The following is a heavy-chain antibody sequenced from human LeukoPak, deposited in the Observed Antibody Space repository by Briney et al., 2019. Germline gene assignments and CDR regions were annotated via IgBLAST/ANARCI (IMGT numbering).Heavy chain of an antibody. CDR1: GFTFSSYA. CDR3: AKVITGTVDY. V-gene: IGHV3-23*01. D-gene: IGHD1-7*01. J-gene: IGHJ4*02. Sequence: GGSLRVSCAAAGFTFSSYAMSWVRQAPGKGLEWVSAISGSGGSTYYADSVKGRFTISRDNSKNTLYLQMNNLRAEYTAVYYCAKVITGTVDYWGQGTLVTVSS. CDR2: ISGSGGST.